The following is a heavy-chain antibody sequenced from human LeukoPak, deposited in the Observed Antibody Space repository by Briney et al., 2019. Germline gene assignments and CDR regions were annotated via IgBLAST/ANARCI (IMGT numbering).Heavy chain of an antibody. Sequence: PGGSLRLSCAASGFTFSNYWMHWVRQAPGKGLVWVSRINTDGSSTGYADSVKGRFTISRDNAKNTLNLQMNGLRVEDTAVYYCARDLDGYRSGNGAWGQGTLVTVSS. CDR2: INTDGSST. CDR3: ARDLDGYRSGNGA. D-gene: IGHD5-12*01. CDR1: GFTFSNYW. J-gene: IGHJ5*02. V-gene: IGHV3-74*01.